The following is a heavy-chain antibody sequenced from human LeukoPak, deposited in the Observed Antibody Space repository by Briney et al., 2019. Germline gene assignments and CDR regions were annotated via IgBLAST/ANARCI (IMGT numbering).Heavy chain of an antibody. CDR1: GGSFSSYY. D-gene: IGHD2-15*01. Sequence: SETLSLTCAVYGGSFSSYYWSWIRLPPGKGLEWIGEINHSGSTNYNPSLKSRVNISVDTSKNQFSLKLSSVTAADTAVYYCARTPGLSRRYCSGGSCYKYAFDIWGQGTMVTVSS. CDR2: INHSGST. J-gene: IGHJ3*02. CDR3: ARTPGLSRRYCSGGSCYKYAFDI. V-gene: IGHV4-34*01.